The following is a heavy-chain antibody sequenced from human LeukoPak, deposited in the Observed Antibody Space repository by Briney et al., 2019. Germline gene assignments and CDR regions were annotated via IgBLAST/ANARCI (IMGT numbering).Heavy chain of an antibody. CDR1: GGSISSSSYY. J-gene: IGHJ4*02. Sequence: SETLSLTCTVSGGSISSSSYYWGWIRQPPGKGLERIGSIYYSGSTYYNPSLKSRVTISVDTSKNQFSLKLSSVTAADTAVYYCARAGYGYWSTTRGFDYWGQGTLVTVSS. V-gene: IGHV4-39*07. CDR3: ARAGYGYWSTTRGFDY. CDR2: IYYSGST. D-gene: IGHD5-24*01.